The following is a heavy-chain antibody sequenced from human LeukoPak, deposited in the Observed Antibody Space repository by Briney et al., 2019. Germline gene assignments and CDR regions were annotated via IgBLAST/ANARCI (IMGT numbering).Heavy chain of an antibody. J-gene: IGHJ3*02. V-gene: IGHV4-59*11. CDR1: GDSIGSHY. CDR2: IFYVGST. CDR3: ARDYYDSRGEAFDI. D-gene: IGHD3-22*01. Sequence: LETLSLTCTVSGDSIGSHYWSWIRQPPGKGLEWIGYIFYVGSTNYNPSLKSRVTISVDTSKNQFSLKLNSVTAADTAVYYCARDYYDSRGEAFDIWAKGQWSPSLQ.